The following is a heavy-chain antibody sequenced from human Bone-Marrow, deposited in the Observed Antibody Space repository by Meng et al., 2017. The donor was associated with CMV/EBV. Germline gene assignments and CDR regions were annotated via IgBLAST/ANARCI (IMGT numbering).Heavy chain of an antibody. CDR3: ARGDDSSPGAGNAFEI. CDR2: IYPGDSDT. V-gene: IGHV5-51*01. Sequence: KVSCKGSGYSFTSYWIGWVRQMPGKGLEWMGIIYPGDSDTRYRQSFQGQVTITANTSISTAYLQWSSLKASDTAMYYCARGDDSSPGAGNAFEIWGQGTMVTVSS. J-gene: IGHJ3*02. D-gene: IGHD6-13*01. CDR1: GYSFTSYW.